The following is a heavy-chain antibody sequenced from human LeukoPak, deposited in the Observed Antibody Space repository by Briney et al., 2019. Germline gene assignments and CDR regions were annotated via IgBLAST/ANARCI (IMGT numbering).Heavy chain of an antibody. CDR1: GFTFSSYA. D-gene: IGHD6-19*01. V-gene: IGHV3-21*01. Sequence: PGGSLRLSCAASGFTFSSYAMSWVRQAPGKGLEWVSSISSSSSYIYYADSVKGRFTISRDNAKNSLYLQMNSLRAEDTAVYYCARRSSGWNVLDYWGQGTLVTVSS. CDR3: ARRSSGWNVLDY. CDR2: ISSSSSYI. J-gene: IGHJ4*02.